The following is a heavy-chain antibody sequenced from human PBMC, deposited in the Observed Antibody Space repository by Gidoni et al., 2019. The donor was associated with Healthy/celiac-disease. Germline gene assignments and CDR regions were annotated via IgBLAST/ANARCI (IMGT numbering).Heavy chain of an antibody. CDR3: ARDSTYYDSSGYYDNWHFDL. D-gene: IGHD3-22*01. V-gene: IGHV4-59*01. J-gene: IGHJ2*01. CDR1: HGSISTYY. Sequence: QVQLQESGPGLVKPSETLSLTCTVSHGSISTYYWSWIRQPPGKGLDWIGYSYYSGRTHYNSSLKSRVTISVDTSKNQFSLKLSSVTAADTAVYYCARDSTYYDSSGYYDNWHFDLWGRGTLVTVSS. CDR2: SYYSGRT.